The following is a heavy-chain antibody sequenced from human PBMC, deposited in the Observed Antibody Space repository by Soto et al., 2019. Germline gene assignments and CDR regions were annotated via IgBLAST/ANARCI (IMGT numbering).Heavy chain of an antibody. V-gene: IGHV3-23*01. D-gene: IGHD3-10*01. CDR1: GFTFNNYA. CDR2: ISGSGDNT. Sequence: ESLRLSCAASGFTFNNYAMNGVRLAPGKGLEWVSAISGSGDNTYYADSVKGRFTISRDNSKNTLYLQMNSLRAEDTAVYYCAKAGDHSYFYYWGQGTLVTVSS. CDR3: AKAGDHSYFYY. J-gene: IGHJ4*02.